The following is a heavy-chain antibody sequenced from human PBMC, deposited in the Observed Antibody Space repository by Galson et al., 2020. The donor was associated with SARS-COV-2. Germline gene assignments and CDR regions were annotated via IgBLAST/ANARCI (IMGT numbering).Heavy chain of an antibody. D-gene: IGHD3-10*01. V-gene: IGHV3-23*01. Sequence: TGGSLRLSCAASGFTFSSYAMTWVRQAPGKGLEWVSFISGSDGGTYYADSVKGRFTISRDSSKNTVYLQMNSLRAEDTAVYYCAKERFRELFFDYWGQGALVTVSS. J-gene: IGHJ4*02. CDR1: GFTFSSYA. CDR2: ISGSDGGT. CDR3: AKERFRELFFDY.